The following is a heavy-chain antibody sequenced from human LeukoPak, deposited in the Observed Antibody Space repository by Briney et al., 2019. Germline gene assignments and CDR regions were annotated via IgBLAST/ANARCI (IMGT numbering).Heavy chain of an antibody. J-gene: IGHJ4*02. CDR1: GFTFSSYG. D-gene: IGHD1-1*01. CDR2: IWYDGSNK. V-gene: IGHV3-33*01. CDR3: ARDHFPVHDFDY. Sequence: GGSLRLSCAASGFTFSSYGMHWVRQAPGKGLEWVAVIWYDGSNKYYADSVKGRFTISRDNSKNTLYLQMNSLRAEDTAVYYCARDHFPVHDFDYWAREPWSPSPQ.